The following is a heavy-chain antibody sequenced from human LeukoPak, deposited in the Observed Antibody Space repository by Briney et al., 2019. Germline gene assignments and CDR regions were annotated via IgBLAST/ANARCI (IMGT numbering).Heavy chain of an antibody. CDR1: GFTFSSYA. CDR2: ISGSGGST. J-gene: IGHJ4*02. Sequence: PGGSLRLSCAASGFTFSSYAMSWVRQAPGKGLEWVSAISGSGGSTYYADSVKGRFTISRDNSKNTLYLQMNSLRAEDTAVYCCAKKRPLYCTNGVCPETHFDYWGQGTLVTVSS. CDR3: AKKRPLYCTNGVCPETHFDY. D-gene: IGHD2-8*01. V-gene: IGHV3-23*01.